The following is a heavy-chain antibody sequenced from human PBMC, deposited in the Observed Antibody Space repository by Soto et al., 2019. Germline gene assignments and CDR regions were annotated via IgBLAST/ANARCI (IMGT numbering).Heavy chain of an antibody. CDR1: GHSFTSYW. Sequence: PGESLKISCKGSGHSFTSYWIGWVRQMPGKGLEWMGIIYPGDSDTRYSPSFQGQVTISADKSISTAYLQWSSLKASDTAMYYCARTVRRITMIVVVPNDAFDIWGQGTMVTV. CDR2: IYPGDSDT. D-gene: IGHD3-22*01. J-gene: IGHJ3*02. V-gene: IGHV5-51*01. CDR3: ARTVRRITMIVVVPNDAFDI.